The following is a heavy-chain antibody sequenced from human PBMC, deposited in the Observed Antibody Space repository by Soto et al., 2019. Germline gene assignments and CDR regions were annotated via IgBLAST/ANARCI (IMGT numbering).Heavy chain of an antibody. CDR1: RYSFTSHR. CDR2: ISANNGNT. Sequence: KGSCKAPRYSFTSHRVTSVRQAPGQGLEWMGWISANNGNTEYAQKFQGRVTMTRDTSTSTAYMELRSLRAEDTAVYYCAKGTYDSSGYYTAPDYWGQGTLVTTSS. D-gene: IGHD3-22*01. CDR3: AKGTYDSSGYYTAPDY. V-gene: IGHV1-18*04. J-gene: IGHJ4*02.